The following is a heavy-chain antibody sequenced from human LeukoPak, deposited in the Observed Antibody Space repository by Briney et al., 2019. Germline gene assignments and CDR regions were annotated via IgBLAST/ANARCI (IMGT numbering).Heavy chain of an antibody. J-gene: IGHJ4*02. CDR2: IDPSSTYI. CDR3: ARDHFWSGYYRMCPADY. V-gene: IGHV3-21*01. D-gene: IGHD3-3*02. Sequence: TGGSLRLSCAASGFTFRSYSMNWVRQAPGKGLEWVSAIDPSSTYIYYADSVKGRFTISRDNAKNSLYLQMNSLRAEDTAVYYCARDHFWSGYYRMCPADYWGQGTLVTVSS. CDR1: GFTFRSYS.